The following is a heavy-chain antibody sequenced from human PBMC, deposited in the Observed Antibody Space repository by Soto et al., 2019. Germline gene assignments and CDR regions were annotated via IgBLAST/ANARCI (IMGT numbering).Heavy chain of an antibody. D-gene: IGHD6-6*01. Sequence: ASVKVSCKASGYTFTSYGISWVRQAPGQGLEWMGWISAYNGNTNYAQKLQGRVTMTTDTSTSTAYMELRSLRSDDTAVYYCARXGGIAARYYYYYYGMDVWGLGTTVTVSS. CDR2: ISAYNGNT. J-gene: IGHJ6*02. CDR3: ARXGGIAARYYYYYYGMDV. V-gene: IGHV1-18*04. CDR1: GYTFTSYG.